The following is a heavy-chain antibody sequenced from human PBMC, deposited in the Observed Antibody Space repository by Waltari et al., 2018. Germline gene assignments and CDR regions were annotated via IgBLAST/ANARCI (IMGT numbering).Heavy chain of an antibody. D-gene: IGHD2-2*01. CDR1: GGSISSYY. Sequence: QVQLQESGPGLVKPSETLSLTCTVSGGSISSYYWSWIRQPPGKGLEWIGYIYYSGSTTYNPSLKGPVTISVDTSKNQFSLKLSSVTAADTAVYYCARVVVTPGGWFDPWGQGTLVTVSS. V-gene: IGHV4-59*01. CDR2: IYYSGST. CDR3: ARVVVTPGGWFDP. J-gene: IGHJ5*02.